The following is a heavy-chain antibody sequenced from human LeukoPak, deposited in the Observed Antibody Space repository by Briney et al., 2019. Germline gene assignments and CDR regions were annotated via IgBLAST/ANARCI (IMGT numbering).Heavy chain of an antibody. J-gene: IGHJ4*02. D-gene: IGHD2-8*01. CDR3: ARDPLNGALDY. CDR2: INPDGSHK. CDR1: GFTFSSYE. Sequence: QPGGSLRLSCAASGFTFSSYEMNWVRQAPGRGLEWVANINPDGSHKDHVDSVKGRFTISRDSAQKSVYLQMNSLRAEDTAVYYCARDPLNGALDYWGQGVLVTVSS. V-gene: IGHV3-7*01.